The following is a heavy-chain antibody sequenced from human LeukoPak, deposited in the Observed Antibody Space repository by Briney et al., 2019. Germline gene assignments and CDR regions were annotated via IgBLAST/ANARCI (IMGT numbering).Heavy chain of an antibody. D-gene: IGHD3-10*01. CDR3: ARVYGSGSYYPDY. Sequence: GGSLRLSYAASGFTFSSYSMNWVRQAPGKGLEWVSYISSSSSTIYYADSVKGRFAISRDNAQNSLYLQMNSLRAEDTAVYYCARVYGSGSYYPDYWGQGTLVTVSS. CDR1: GFTFSSYS. J-gene: IGHJ4*02. V-gene: IGHV3-48*04. CDR2: ISSSSSTI.